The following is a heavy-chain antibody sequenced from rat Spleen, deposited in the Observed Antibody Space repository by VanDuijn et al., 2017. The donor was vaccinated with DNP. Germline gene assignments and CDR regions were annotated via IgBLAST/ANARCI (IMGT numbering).Heavy chain of an antibody. CDR3: ARTGVYGNFIPFEY. D-gene: IGHD1-3*01. V-gene: IGHV3-1*01. CDR1: GYSITSNY. J-gene: IGHJ2*01. Sequence: EVQFQESGPGLVKSSQSLSLTCSVTGYSITSNYWAWIRKFPGNKMEWMGYINYSGPTAYNPSLRSRISITRDTSKNHFFLQLNSVTNEDTTTYCCARTGVYGNFIPFEYWGQGVMVTVSS. CDR2: INYSGPT.